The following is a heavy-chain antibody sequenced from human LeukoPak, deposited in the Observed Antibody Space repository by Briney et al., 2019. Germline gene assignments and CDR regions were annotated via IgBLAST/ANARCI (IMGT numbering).Heavy chain of an antibody. D-gene: IGHD6-6*01. CDR3: AKTVAARPHWYYYYMDV. CDR2: IRYDGSNK. Sequence: GGSLRLSCAASGFTFSSYGMHWVRQAPGKGLEWVAFIRYDGSNKYYADSVKGRFTISRDNSKNTLYLQMNSLRAEDTAVYYCAKTVAARPHWYYYYMDVWGKGTTVTVYS. J-gene: IGHJ6*03. V-gene: IGHV3-30*02. CDR1: GFTFSSYG.